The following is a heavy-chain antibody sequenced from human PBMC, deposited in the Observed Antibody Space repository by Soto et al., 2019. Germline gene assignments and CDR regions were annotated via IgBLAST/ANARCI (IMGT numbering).Heavy chain of an antibody. Sequence: QVQLQESGPGMVKPSGTLSLTCAVSGGAISSTNWWPWVRQYPGRGLECIVDIYHSGTTNYSPSLKIRVNIAVDMSTNHLSLTLISVTAADTAVYYCALPATADFDYWGKGILVTVSS. V-gene: IGHV4-4*02. CDR1: GGAISSTNW. CDR3: ALPATADFDY. J-gene: IGHJ4*02. CDR2: IYHSGTT. D-gene: IGHD6-13*01.